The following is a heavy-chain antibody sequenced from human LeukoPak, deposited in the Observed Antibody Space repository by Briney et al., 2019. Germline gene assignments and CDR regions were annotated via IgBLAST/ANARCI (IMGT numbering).Heavy chain of an antibody. D-gene: IGHD3-10*01. V-gene: IGHV3-9*03. Sequence: GRSLRLSCAASGFTFDDYAMHWVRQAPGKGLEWVSGISWNSGSIDYADSVKGGFSISRDNAKNSLYLQMNSLRAEDMALYYCAKGDNYGSGTYYFDHWGQGTLVTVSS. CDR1: GFTFDDYA. J-gene: IGHJ4*02. CDR3: AKGDNYGSGTYYFDH. CDR2: ISWNSGSI.